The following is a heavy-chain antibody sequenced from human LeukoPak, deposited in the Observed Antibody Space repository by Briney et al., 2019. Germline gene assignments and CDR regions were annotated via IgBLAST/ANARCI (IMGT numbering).Heavy chain of an antibody. J-gene: IGHJ6*03. D-gene: IGHD2-2*01. V-gene: IGHV3-23*01. CDR3: AKEEYQLLGYYYYYYYMDV. CDR1: GFTFSSYA. CDR2: ISVSGGST. Sequence: GGSLRLSCAASGFTFSSYAMSWVRQAPGKGLEWVSAISVSGGSTYYADSVKGRFTISRDNSKNTLYLQMNSLRAEDTAVYYCAKEEYQLLGYYYYYYYMDVWGKGTTVTVSS.